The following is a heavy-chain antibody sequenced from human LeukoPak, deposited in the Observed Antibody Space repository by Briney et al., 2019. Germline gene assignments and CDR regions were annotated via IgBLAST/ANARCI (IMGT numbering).Heavy chain of an antibody. CDR3: ARTDTRPRFGHWFDP. V-gene: IGHV3-53*01. CDR1: GFTVSSNY. D-gene: IGHD2-15*01. Sequence: GGSLRLSCAASGFTVSSNYMSWVRQAPGKGLEWVSIIYSGGSTYYADSVKGRFTISRDNSKNTLYLQMNSLRAEDTAVYYCARTDTRPRFGHWFDPWGQGTLVTVSS. J-gene: IGHJ5*02. CDR2: IYSGGST.